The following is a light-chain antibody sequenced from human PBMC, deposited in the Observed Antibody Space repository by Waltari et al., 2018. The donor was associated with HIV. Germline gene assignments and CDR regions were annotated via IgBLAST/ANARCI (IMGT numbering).Light chain of an antibody. V-gene: IGLV7-43*01. Sequence: QIVVTQEPSLTVSPGGTVTLTCASSTGAVTIGNYPSWFQRKPGQTPTALIYSTINGHSWTPARFSGSLLGDKGALTLSGVQPEDEAEYYCLLYYGGAWVFGGGTTLTVL. CDR1: TGAVTIGNY. CDR3: LLYYGGAWV. CDR2: STI. J-gene: IGLJ3*02.